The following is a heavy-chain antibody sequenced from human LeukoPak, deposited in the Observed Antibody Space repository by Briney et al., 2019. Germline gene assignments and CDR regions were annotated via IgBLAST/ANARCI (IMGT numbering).Heavy chain of an antibody. CDR1: GGSISSSNYY. CDR3: ARYSYGYRRGGPTERHFDY. CDR2: ISYSGST. Sequence: PSETLSLTCTVSGGSISSSNYYWGWIRQPPGKGLEWIGYISYSGSTYYNPSLKSRVTISIDTSKNQFSLKLSSVTAADTAVYYCARYSYGYRRGGPTERHFDYWGQGTLVTVSS. D-gene: IGHD5-18*01. V-gene: IGHV4-39*07. J-gene: IGHJ4*02.